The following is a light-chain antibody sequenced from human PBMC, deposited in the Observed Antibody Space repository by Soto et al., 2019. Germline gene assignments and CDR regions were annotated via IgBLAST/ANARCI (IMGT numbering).Light chain of an antibody. CDR1: SSDVGGQNA. V-gene: IGLV2-23*02. CDR3: CSYAGSSTVV. Sequence: QSALTQPASVSGSPGQSITISCTGTSSDVGGQNAVSWYQQHPGKAPKFMIYDVSKRPSGVSSRFSGSKSGNTASLTISGLQAKDEADYYCCSYAGSSTVVFGGGTKLTVL. CDR2: DVS. J-gene: IGLJ2*01.